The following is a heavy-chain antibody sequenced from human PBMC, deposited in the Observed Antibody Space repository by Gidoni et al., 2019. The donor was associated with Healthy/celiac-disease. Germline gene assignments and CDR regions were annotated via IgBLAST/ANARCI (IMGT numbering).Heavy chain of an antibody. CDR1: GFTVSSNY. CDR2: IYSGGST. J-gene: IGHJ6*02. Sequence: EVQLVESGGGVVQPGGALRLSGAASGFTVSSNYMSWVRQAPGEGLEWFSVIYSGGSTYYADSVKGRFTISRDNSKHTLYLHMNSRRAEDTAVYYCASGIAAAGNHYYYYGMDVWGQGTTVTVSS. V-gene: IGHV3-66*01. D-gene: IGHD6-13*01. CDR3: ASGIAAAGNHYYYYGMDV.